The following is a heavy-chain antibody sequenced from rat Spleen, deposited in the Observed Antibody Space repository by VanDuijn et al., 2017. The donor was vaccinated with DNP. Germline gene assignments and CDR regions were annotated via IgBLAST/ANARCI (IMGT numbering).Heavy chain of an antibody. Sequence: QVQLRESGPGLVQPSQTLSLTCTVSGFSFTNFAINWVRQPPGKGLEWIAAISSGGSTYYNSVFKSRLSISRDTSKSQVFLKMNSVQTEDTAMYFCARYYGYNYYAMDAWGQGTSVTVSS. CDR3: ARYYGYNYYAMDA. V-gene: IGHV2S12*01. J-gene: IGHJ4*01. D-gene: IGHD1-9*01. CDR2: ISSGGST. CDR1: GFSFTNFA.